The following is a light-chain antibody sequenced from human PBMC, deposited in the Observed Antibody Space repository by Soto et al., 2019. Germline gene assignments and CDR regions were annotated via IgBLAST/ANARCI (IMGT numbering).Light chain of an antibody. V-gene: IGLV2-14*01. CDR2: EVS. Sequence: QSVLTQPASVSGSPGQSITISCTGTSSDVGGYNYVSWYQQHPGKAPKLMIYEVSNRPSGVSNRFSGSKSGNTASLTISGLQAEDEADYYCSSYPSSSSYVFGAGTKVIVL. CDR1: SSDVGGYNY. J-gene: IGLJ1*01. CDR3: SSYPSSSSYV.